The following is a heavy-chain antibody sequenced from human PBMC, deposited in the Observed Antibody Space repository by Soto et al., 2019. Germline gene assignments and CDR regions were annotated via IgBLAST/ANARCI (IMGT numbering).Heavy chain of an antibody. Sequence: AGGSLRLSCAASGFTVSSNYMSWVRQAPGKGLEWVSVIYSGGSTYYADSVKGRFTISRDNSKNTLYLQMNSLRAEDTAVYYCARDRPGLWYYYGMDVWGQGTTVTVSS. CDR2: IYSGGST. CDR3: ARDRPGLWYYYGMDV. J-gene: IGHJ6*02. D-gene: IGHD2-21*01. V-gene: IGHV3-53*01. CDR1: GFTVSSNY.